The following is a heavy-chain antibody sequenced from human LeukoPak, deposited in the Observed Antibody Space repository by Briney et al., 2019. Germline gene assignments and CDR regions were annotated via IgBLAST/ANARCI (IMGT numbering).Heavy chain of an antibody. J-gene: IGHJ4*02. D-gene: IGHD6-13*01. V-gene: IGHV3-15*01. CDR3: TTENLIAAGYYFDY. Sequence: GGSLRLSCAASGFTFSNAWMSWVRQAPGKGPEWVGRIKSKTDGGTTDYAAPVKGRFTISRDDSKNSLYLQMNSLKTEDTAVYYCTTENLIAAGYYFDYWGQGTLFTVSS. CDR1: GFTFSNAW. CDR2: IKSKTDGGTT.